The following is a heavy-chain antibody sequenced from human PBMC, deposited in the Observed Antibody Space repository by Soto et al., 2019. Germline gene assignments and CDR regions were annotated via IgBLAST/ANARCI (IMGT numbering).Heavy chain of an antibody. CDR2: IYYSGST. J-gene: IGHJ6*03. D-gene: IGHD6-13*01. CDR3: ARAGKGGIAAAGYYSNYMDV. CDR1: GGSISSYY. Sequence: SETLSLTCTVSGGSISSYYWSWIRQPPGKGLEWIGYIYYSGSTNYNPSLKSRVTISVDTSKNQFSLKLSSVTAADTAVYYCARAGKGGIAAAGYYSNYMDVCGKGTRVTVSS. V-gene: IGHV4-59*01.